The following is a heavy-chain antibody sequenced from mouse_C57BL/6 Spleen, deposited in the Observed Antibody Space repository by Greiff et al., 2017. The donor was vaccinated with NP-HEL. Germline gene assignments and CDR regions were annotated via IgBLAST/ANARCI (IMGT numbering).Heavy chain of an antibody. CDR2: LNPGSGGT. Sequence: QVQLQQSGAELVRPGTSVKVSCKASGYAFTNYLIEWVKQRPGQGLEWIGVLNPGSGGTNYNEKFKGKATLTADKSSSTAYMQLSSLTSEDSAVYFCARSVYGSSYDWYFDVWGTGTTVTVSS. CDR3: ARSVYGSSYDWYFDV. D-gene: IGHD1-1*01. CDR1: GYAFTNYL. J-gene: IGHJ1*03. V-gene: IGHV1-54*01.